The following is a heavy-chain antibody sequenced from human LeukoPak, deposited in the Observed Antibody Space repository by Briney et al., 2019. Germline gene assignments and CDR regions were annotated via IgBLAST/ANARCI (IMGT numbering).Heavy chain of an antibody. Sequence: SETLSLTCAVSGDSIRGLNWWGWIRQSPGKGLEGIGYISHSWTIYRNPSLKSRVGLSVDVPMSQVSLNLTSVTATDTAVYYCVRRGRSSWSAFASWGQGSLVSVSS. D-gene: IGHD6-19*01. CDR2: ISHSWTI. J-gene: IGHJ4*02. V-gene: IGHV4-28*05. CDR3: VRRGRSSWSAFAS. CDR1: GDSIRGLNW.